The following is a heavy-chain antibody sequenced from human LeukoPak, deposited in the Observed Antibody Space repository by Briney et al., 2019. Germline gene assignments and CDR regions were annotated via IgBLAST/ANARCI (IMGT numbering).Heavy chain of an antibody. CDR1: GFTFSNYG. CDR3: ARGSYGSGNYYNVVY. Sequence: GGSLRLSCAASGFTFSNYGMHWVRQAPGKGLEWVAVIWFDGNNRYYADSVKGRFTISRDDSNNTLYLQMNSLRAEDTALYYCARGSYGSGNYYNVVYWGQGTLVTVSS. J-gene: IGHJ4*02. CDR2: IWFDGNNR. V-gene: IGHV3-33*01. D-gene: IGHD3-10*01.